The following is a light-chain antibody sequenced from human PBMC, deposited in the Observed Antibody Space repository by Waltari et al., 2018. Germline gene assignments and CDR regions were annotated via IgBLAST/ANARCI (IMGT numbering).Light chain of an antibody. J-gene: IGLJ2*01. Sequence: QSVLTQPPSVSGAPGQRVTISCTGSGSNIGAGYDVHWYQQLPRAAPKLLIYGSTSRPLGVPDRFFGSTSGTSASLAITGLRAEDEADYYCQSYDTSLRVVFGGGTKLTVL. CDR3: QSYDTSLRVV. CDR2: GST. V-gene: IGLV1-40*01. CDR1: GSNIGAGYD.